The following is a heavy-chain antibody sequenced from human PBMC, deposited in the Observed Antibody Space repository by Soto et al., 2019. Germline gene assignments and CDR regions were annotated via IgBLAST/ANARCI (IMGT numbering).Heavy chain of an antibody. CDR3: ATGDGYNYGWFFDY. J-gene: IGHJ4*02. CDR1: GGSISSYY. Sequence: SETLSLTCTVSGGSISSYYWSWIRKTPGKGLEWIGYIYYSGSTNYNPSLKSRVTISVDTSKNQFSLKLSSVTAADTAVYYCATGDGYNYGWFFDYWGQGTLVTVSS. D-gene: IGHD5-12*01. CDR2: IYYSGST. V-gene: IGHV4-59*01.